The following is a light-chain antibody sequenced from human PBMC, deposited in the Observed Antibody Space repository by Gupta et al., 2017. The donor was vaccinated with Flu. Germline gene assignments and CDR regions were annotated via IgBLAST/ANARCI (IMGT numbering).Light chain of an antibody. CDR2: DAS. J-gene: IGKJ1*01. CDR3: QQDGSSRT. Sequence: EIVFTQSPGTLSLSPGESATLSCRASQNVNNNYLAWYQQKPGQTPSLLIYDASRRAIGIPDRFSGSGSGTDFTLSSSRLEPEDFAVYYWQQDGSSRTFGQGTKVEIK. V-gene: IGKV3-20*01. CDR1: QNVNNNY.